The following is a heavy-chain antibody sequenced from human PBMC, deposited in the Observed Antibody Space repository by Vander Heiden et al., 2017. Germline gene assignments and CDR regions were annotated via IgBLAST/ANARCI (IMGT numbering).Heavy chain of an antibody. CDR3: ACYFNRRHFQE. J-gene: IGHJ1*01. CDR2: INQDGSDE. V-gene: IGHV3-7*01. CDR1: GFTFSRFW. Sequence: EVQLVESGGDLVQPGGSLRLSCAASGFTFSRFWMAWVRQSPGEGLEWVANINQDGSDENYVDSVEGRFTISRDNAKNSVYLQMNSLRAEDTGVYYCACYFNRRHFQEWGQGTVVTVSS. D-gene: IGHD2-15*01.